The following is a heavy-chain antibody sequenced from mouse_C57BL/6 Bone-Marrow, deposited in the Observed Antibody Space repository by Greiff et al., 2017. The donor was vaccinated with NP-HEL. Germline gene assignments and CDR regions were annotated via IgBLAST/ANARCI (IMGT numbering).Heavy chain of an antibody. CDR3: ARLYGYYPAWFAY. D-gene: IGHD2-3*01. CDR2: ISNGGGST. J-gene: IGHJ3*01. Sequence: DVMLVESGGGLVQPGGSLKLSCAASGFTFSDYYMYWVRQTPEKRLEWVAYISNGGGSTYYPDTVKGRFTISRDNAKNTLYLQMSRLKSEDTAMYYCARLYGYYPAWFAYWGQGTLVTVSA. CDR1: GFTFSDYY. V-gene: IGHV5-12*01.